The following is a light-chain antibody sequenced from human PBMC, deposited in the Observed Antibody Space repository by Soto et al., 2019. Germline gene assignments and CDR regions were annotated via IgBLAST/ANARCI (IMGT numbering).Light chain of an antibody. J-gene: IGKJ4*01. V-gene: IGKV1-13*02. Sequence: AIQMTQSPSSLSASAGDSVTISCRASQAISSALAWYQQKPGKPPKLLIYDVSTLECGVPLRFSGSGSGTDFTLSISSLQPEDFATYYCQQYQRYPRTFGGGTNVEI. CDR2: DVS. CDR1: QAISSA. CDR3: QQYQRYPRT.